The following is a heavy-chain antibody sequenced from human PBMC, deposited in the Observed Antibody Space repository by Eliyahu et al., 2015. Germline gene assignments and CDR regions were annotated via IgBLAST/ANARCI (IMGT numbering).Heavy chain of an antibody. D-gene: IGHD2-15*01. CDR2: INPSGGST. CDR1: GYTFTSYY. V-gene: IGHV1-46*03. Sequence: QVQLVQSGAEVKKPGASVKVSCKASGYTFTSYYMHWVRQAPGQGLEWMGIINPSGGSTSYAQKFQGRVTMTRDTSTSTVYMELSSLRSEDTAVYYCAREVVVAAYVYYYYGMDVWGQGTTVTVSS. CDR3: AREVVVAAYVYYYYGMDV. J-gene: IGHJ6*02.